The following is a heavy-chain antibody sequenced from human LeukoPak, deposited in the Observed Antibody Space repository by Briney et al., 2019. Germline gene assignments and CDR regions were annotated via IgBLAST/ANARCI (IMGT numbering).Heavy chain of an antibody. D-gene: IGHD1-26*01. Sequence: PSETLSLTCAVYGGSFSGYYWSWTRQPPGKGLEWIGEINHSGSTNYNPSLKSRVTISVDTSKNQFSLKLSSVTAADTAVYYCARGRWELPLDYWGQGTLVTVSS. CDR2: INHSGST. J-gene: IGHJ4*02. V-gene: IGHV4-34*01. CDR1: GGSFSGYY. CDR3: ARGRWELPLDY.